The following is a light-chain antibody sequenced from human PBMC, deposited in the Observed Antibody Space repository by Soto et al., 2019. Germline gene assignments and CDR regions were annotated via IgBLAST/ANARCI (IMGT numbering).Light chain of an antibody. CDR1: QSIGDS. Sequence: DIQMTQSPSTLSASVRDRVPITCRASQSIGDSLAWYQQKPGKAPYLLTSDVSSLERGVPSRFSSSGSGTEFTLTISSMQPDDFATFYCQQYNGYSRTFGQGTKVDIK. CDR3: QQYNGYSRT. V-gene: IGKV1-5*01. CDR2: DVS. J-gene: IGKJ1*01.